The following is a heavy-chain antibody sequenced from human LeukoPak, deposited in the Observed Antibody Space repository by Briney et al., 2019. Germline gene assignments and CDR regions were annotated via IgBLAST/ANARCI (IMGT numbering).Heavy chain of an antibody. Sequence: GGSLRLSCAASGFTFSNYGMHWVRQAPGKGLEWVAFIRFDGSNKYYADSVKGRFTISRDNSKNTLYLQMNSLRAEDTAVYYCARRAGAYSHPYDYWGQGTLVTVSS. CDR3: ARRAGAYSHPYDY. CDR2: IRFDGSNK. CDR1: GFTFSNYG. J-gene: IGHJ4*02. V-gene: IGHV3-30*02. D-gene: IGHD4/OR15-4a*01.